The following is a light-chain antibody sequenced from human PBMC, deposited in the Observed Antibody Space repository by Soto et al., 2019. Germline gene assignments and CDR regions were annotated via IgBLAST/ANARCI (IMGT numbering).Light chain of an antibody. CDR1: QGIRND. CDR3: LQDDAYPLT. V-gene: IGKV1-6*01. J-gene: IGKJ4*01. CDR2: SAS. Sequence: AIQMTQSPSSLSASVGDRVTITCRASQGIRNDLGWYQQKTGKAPKLLIYSASTLHIGVPSRFSGSGSGTEFTLNISNLQPEDFATYYCLQDDAYPLTFGGGTKVEIK.